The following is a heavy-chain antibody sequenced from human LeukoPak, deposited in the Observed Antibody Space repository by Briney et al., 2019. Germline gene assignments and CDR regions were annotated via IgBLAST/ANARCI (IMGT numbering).Heavy chain of an antibody. D-gene: IGHD6-13*01. J-gene: IGHJ6*02. CDR3: AKAASSSWPSYYYGMDV. V-gene: IGHV3-23*01. CDR2: ITGSGGIT. Sequence: GSLRLSCAASGFIFSSYSMSWVRQAPGKGLEWVSVITGSGGITYYADSVKGRSTISKDNSKNTVYLQMSSLRVDDTAVYYCAKAASSSWPSYYYGMDVWGQGTTVTVSS. CDR1: GFIFSSYS.